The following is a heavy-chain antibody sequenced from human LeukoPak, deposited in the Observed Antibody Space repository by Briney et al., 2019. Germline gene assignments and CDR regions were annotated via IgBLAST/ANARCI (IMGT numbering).Heavy chain of an antibody. CDR2: IKLDGSAE. Sequence: VQPGGSLRLSCVASGFDFSNSWMTWVRQGPEKGLEWVADIKLDGSAEYVDSVKGRFTISRDNAKNSVFLQMNSLTDEDTAVYYCAKHRWHNFDLWGQGAQVTVTS. J-gene: IGHJ4*02. CDR1: GFDFSNSW. D-gene: IGHD3-16*02. V-gene: IGHV3-7*01. CDR3: AKHRWHNFDL.